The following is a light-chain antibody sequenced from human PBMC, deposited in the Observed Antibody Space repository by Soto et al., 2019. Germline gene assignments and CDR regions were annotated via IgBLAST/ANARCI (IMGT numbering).Light chain of an antibody. CDR3: QSYDSGLFGLI. CDR1: NSNIGAGYD. CDR2: GNS. V-gene: IGLV1-40*01. J-gene: IGLJ2*01. Sequence: QPVLTQPPSVSGAPGQRVTIACTGSNSNIGAGYDVHWYRHFPGAAPKLLLSGNSHRPSGVPDRFSGSKSGTSASLAITGLQAEDEADYYCQSYDSGLFGLIFGEGTKVTVL.